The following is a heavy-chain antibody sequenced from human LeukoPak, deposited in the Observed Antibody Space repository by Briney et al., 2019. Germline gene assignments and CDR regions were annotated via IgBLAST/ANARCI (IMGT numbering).Heavy chain of an antibody. Sequence: PGRSLRLSCAASGFTFDDYSMLWVRRAPGKGREWVSGISWNSGSIGYADSVKGRFTIYRDNAKNSLYLQMNSLRAEDTALYYCAKGERGALHYWFDPWGQGTLVTVSS. CDR3: AKGERGALHYWFDP. D-gene: IGHD1-1*01. CDR1: GFTFDDYS. CDR2: ISWNSGSI. J-gene: IGHJ5*02. V-gene: IGHV3-9*01.